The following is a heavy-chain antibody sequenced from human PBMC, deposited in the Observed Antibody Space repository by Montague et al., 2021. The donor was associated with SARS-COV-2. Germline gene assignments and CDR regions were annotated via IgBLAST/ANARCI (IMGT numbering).Heavy chain of an antibody. CDR2: IYSGGSST. CDR3: AKKVFPYDSSGYLFDY. D-gene: IGHD3-22*01. J-gene: IGHJ4*02. Sequence: SLRLSCAASGFTSSSYAMSWVRQAPGKGLEWVSVIYSGGSSTYYADSVKGRFTISRDNSKNTLYLQMNSLRAEDTAVYYCAKKVFPYDSSGYLFDYWGQGTLVTVSS. V-gene: IGHV3-23*03. CDR1: GFTSSSYA.